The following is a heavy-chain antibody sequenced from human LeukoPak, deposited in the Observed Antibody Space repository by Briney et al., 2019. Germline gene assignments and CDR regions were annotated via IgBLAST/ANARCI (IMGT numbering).Heavy chain of an antibody. CDR2: INPSGGST. J-gene: IGHJ5*02. Sequence: ASVRVSSKESGYTFTIYYMHWVRQAPGQGGERMGLINPSGGSTSYTQKFQGRVTMTRHTSTSTVYMELSSLRSEDTAVYFCARSFRMDNWFYPLGQGTLVTVSS. CDR1: GYTFTIYY. V-gene: IGHV1-46*01. D-gene: IGHD2-2*03. CDR3: ARSFRMDNWFYP.